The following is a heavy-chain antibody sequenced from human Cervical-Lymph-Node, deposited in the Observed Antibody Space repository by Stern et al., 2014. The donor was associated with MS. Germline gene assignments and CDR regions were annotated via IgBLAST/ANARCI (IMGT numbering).Heavy chain of an antibody. CDR1: GFTFNNYW. Sequence: EVQLVESGGGLVQPGGSLRLSCAASGFTFNNYWMHWVRQAPGTGLGWVARIEGEGSRISDADSVKAEFTVSRDTAKTTLYLKMNSGRVGGTAVFYCAGDRRGPRLRHWGQGTLVTVSS. D-gene: IGHD3-10*01. CDR3: AGDRRGPRLRH. J-gene: IGHJ4*02. V-gene: IGHV3-74*01. CDR2: IEGEGSRI.